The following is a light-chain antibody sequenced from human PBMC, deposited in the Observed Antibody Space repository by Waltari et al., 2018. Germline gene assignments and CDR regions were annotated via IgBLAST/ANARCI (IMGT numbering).Light chain of an antibody. CDR1: QSVNSN. CDR2: GAS. CDR3: QQYNNWPPGVT. J-gene: IGKJ3*01. Sequence: EIVMTQSPATLSVSPGERATLSCRASQSVNSNLAWYQQKPGQAPRLLIYGASTRATGIPARFSGSGSGTEVTLTISSLQSEDFAVYFCQQYNNWPPGVTFGPGTKVDIK. V-gene: IGKV3-15*01.